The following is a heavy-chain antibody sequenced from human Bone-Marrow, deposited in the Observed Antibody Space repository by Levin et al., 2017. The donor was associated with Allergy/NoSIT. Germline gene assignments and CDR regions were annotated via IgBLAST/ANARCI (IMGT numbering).Heavy chain of an antibody. Sequence: GGSLRLSCAVSGFSSSNYAMSWVRQAPGKGLEWVSGLTKSGIATYYADSVKGRFTIPRDSSKNMLYLQMNSLRGGDAAVYYCVREGGGPRPFEWYFDLWGRGTLVTVSS. CDR1: GFSSSNYA. V-gene: IGHV3-23*01. CDR2: LTKSGIAT. CDR3: VREGGGPRPFEWYFDL. D-gene: IGHD6-6*01. J-gene: IGHJ2*01.